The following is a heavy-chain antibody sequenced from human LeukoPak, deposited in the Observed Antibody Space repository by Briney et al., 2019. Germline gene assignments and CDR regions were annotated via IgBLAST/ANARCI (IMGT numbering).Heavy chain of an antibody. CDR2: IYYSGST. J-gene: IGHJ4*02. CDR3: AREPATYYYDSSGYAAYYFDY. Sequence: SETLSLTCAVFGGSFSGYYWSWIRQSPGKGLEWIGYIYYSGSTYYNPSLKSRVTISVDTSKNQFSLKLSSVTAADTAGYYCAREPATYYYDSSGYAAYYFDYWGQGTLVTVSS. D-gene: IGHD3-22*01. CDR1: GGSFSGYY. V-gene: IGHV4-30-4*01.